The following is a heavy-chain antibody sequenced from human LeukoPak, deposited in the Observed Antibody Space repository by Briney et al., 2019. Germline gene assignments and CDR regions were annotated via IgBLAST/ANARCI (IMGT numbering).Heavy chain of an antibody. CDR3: ARGESSGWCGDFDY. Sequence: GESLRLSCAASGFTVSSNYMSWVRQVPGKGLEWVSSISSTSSYTFYTDSVKGRFTISRDNAKNSLYPQMNSLRAEDTAVYYCARGESSGWCGDFDYWGQGTLVTVSS. V-gene: IGHV3-21*01. J-gene: IGHJ4*02. CDR2: ISSTSSYT. CDR1: GFTVSSNY. D-gene: IGHD6-19*01.